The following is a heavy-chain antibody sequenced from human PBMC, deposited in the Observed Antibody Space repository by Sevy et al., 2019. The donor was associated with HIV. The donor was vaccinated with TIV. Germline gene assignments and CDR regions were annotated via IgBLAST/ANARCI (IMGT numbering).Heavy chain of an antibody. J-gene: IGHJ4*02. CDR1: GFTFSSYG. CDR3: ARDLEFYDSGDYGPAFMPDY. V-gene: IGHV3-33*01. CDR2: IWFDGSNT. D-gene: IGHD4-17*01. Sequence: GGSLRLSCAASGFTFSSYGMHWVRQGPGKGLEWVAVIWFDGSNTYYADSVKGRFTISRDIAKNTLHLQMNRLRAEDTAVYYCARDLEFYDSGDYGPAFMPDYWGQGTLVTVSS.